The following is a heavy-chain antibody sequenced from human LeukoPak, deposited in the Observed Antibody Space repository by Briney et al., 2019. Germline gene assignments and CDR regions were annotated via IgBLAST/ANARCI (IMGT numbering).Heavy chain of an antibody. V-gene: IGHV3-7*01. D-gene: IGHD2-21*01. CDR3: ARDQTYCGGDCYGY. CDR1: GFTFSSYW. Sequence: PGGSLRLSCAASGFTFSSYWMSWVRQAPGKGLEWVANIKQDGSEKYYGDSVKGRFTISRDNAKNSLYLQMNSLRAEDTAVYYCARDQTYCGGDCYGYWGQGTLVTVSS. J-gene: IGHJ4*02. CDR2: IKQDGSEK.